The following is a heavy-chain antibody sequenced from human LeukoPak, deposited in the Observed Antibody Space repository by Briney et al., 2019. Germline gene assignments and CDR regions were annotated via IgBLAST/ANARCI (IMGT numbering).Heavy chain of an antibody. J-gene: IGHJ4*02. Sequence: GGSLRLSCAASGFNFDNNAMHWVRQIPGKAMEWLSAINWNSDTLDYADSVKGRFTISRDNANNFVFLQMNDLRAEDTALYYCAKEGHDCTDGICRYFDSWGQGTLVTVSS. D-gene: IGHD2-15*01. CDR1: GFNFDNNA. V-gene: IGHV3-9*01. CDR2: INWNSDTL. CDR3: AKEGHDCTDGICRYFDS.